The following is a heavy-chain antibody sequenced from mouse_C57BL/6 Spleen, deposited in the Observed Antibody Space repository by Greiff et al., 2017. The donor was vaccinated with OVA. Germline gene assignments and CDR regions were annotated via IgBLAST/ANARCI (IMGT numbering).Heavy chain of an antibody. CDR2: IYPGSGST. Sequence: QVQLQQSGAELVKPGASVKMSCKASGYTFTSYWITWVKQRPGQGLEWIGDIYPGSGSTNYNEKFKSKATLTVDTSSSTAYMQLSSLTSEDSAVYYCARVGSYYGRYAMDYWGQGTSVTVSS. CDR1: GYTFTSYW. D-gene: IGHD1-1*01. V-gene: IGHV1-55*01. CDR3: ARVGSYYGRYAMDY. J-gene: IGHJ4*01.